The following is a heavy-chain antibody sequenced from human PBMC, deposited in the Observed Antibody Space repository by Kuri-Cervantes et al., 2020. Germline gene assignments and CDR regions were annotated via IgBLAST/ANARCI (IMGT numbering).Heavy chain of an antibody. CDR3: ARRGADSRIDY. V-gene: IGHV3-48*02. J-gene: IGHJ4*02. D-gene: IGHD3-22*01. CDR2: ISSRGETI. CDR1: GCIFSDYS. Sequence: GESLKISCAAPGCIFSDYSMNWVRQAPGKGLEWVSYISSRGETIHYADKVKGRFTISRDNAKNSLYLQMNSLRDEDTAVYYCARRGADSRIDYWGQGTLVTVSS.